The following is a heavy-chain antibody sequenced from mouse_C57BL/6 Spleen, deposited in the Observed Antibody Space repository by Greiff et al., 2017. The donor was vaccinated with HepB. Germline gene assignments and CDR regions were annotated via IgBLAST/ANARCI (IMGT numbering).Heavy chain of an antibody. CDR2: INPSNGGT. CDR1: GYTFTSYW. J-gene: IGHJ2*01. CDR3: AREGDGYGGYFDY. Sequence: VQLQQPGTELVKPGASVKLSCKASGYTFTSYWMHWVKQRPGQGLEWIGNINPSNGGTNYNEKFKSKATLTVDKSSSAAYMQLSSLTSEDSAVYYCAREGDGYGGYFDYWGQGTTLTVSS. D-gene: IGHD1-2*01. V-gene: IGHV1-53*01.